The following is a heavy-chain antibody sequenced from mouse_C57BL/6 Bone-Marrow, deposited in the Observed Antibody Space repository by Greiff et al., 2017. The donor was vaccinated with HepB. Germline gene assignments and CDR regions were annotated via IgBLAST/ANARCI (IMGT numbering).Heavy chain of an antibody. J-gene: IGHJ1*03. CDR2: INPYNGGT. V-gene: IGHV1-19*01. CDR1: GYTFTDYY. Sequence: EVKLQESGPVLVKPGASVKMSCKASGYTFTDYYMNWVKQSHGKSLEWIGVINPYNGGTSYNQKFKGKATLTVDKSSSTAYMELNSLTSEDSAVYYCAREDLWYFDVWGTGTTVTVSS. CDR3: AREDLWYFDV.